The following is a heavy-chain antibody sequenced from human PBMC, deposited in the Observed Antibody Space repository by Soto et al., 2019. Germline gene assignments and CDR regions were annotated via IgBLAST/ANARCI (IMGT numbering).Heavy chain of an antibody. CDR3: ASGPIGDFWSGYYTHYYYGMDV. V-gene: IGHV1-8*01. D-gene: IGHD3-3*01. CDR2: MNPNSGNT. CDR1: GYTFTSYD. J-gene: IGHJ6*02. Sequence: GASVKVSCKASGYTFTSYDINWVRQATGQGLEWMGWMNPNSGNTGYAQKFQGRVTMTRNTSISTAYMELSSLRSEDTAVYYCASGPIGDFWSGYYTHYYYGMDVWGQGTTVTVSS.